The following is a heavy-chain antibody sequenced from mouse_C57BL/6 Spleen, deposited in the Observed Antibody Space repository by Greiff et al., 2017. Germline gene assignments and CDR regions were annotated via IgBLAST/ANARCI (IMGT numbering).Heavy chain of an antibody. CDR2: ISSGGSYT. CDR3: ARHITTVVATSYFDY. CDR1: GFTFSSYG. D-gene: IGHD1-1*01. Sequence: EVKLMESGGDLVKPGGSLKLSCAASGFTFSSYGMSWVRQTPDKRLEWVATISSGGSYTYYPDSVKGRFTISRDNAKNTLYLQMSSLKSEDTAMYYCARHITTVVATSYFDYWGQGTTLTVSS. V-gene: IGHV5-6*01. J-gene: IGHJ2*01.